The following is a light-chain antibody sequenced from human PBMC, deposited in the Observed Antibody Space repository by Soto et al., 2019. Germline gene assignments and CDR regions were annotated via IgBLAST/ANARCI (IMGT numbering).Light chain of an antibody. CDR1: QGISSC. V-gene: IGKV1-39*01. J-gene: IGKJ2*01. Sequence: DIQLTQSPSSLAASVGCRVTITCRVSQGISSCLYWYRQKPGKVPKLLIYKASTLKSGVPSRFSGSGSGTDFSLTINGLEPEDFATYYCQQNYNNPRTFGQGTKVDI. CDR3: QQNYNNPRT. CDR2: KAS.